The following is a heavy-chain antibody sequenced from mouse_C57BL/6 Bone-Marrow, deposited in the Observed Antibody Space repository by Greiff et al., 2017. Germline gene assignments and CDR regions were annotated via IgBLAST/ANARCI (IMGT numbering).Heavy chain of an antibody. CDR2: IYPGSGST. D-gene: IGHD2-5*01. CDR1: GYTFTSYW. Sequence: QVQLQQPGAELVKPGASVKMSCKASGYTFTSYWITWVKQRPGQGLEWIGDIYPGSGSTNYNEKFKSKATLTVDTSSSTAYMQRSSLTSEDSAVYYCARPYYSNYWYFDVWGTGTTVTVSA. CDR3: ARPYYSNYWYFDV. V-gene: IGHV1-55*01. J-gene: IGHJ1*03.